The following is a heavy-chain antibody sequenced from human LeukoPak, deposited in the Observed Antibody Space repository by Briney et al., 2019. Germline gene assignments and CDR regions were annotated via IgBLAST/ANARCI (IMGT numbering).Heavy chain of an antibody. CDR3: ARDRGIAVAGFDY. J-gene: IGHJ4*02. V-gene: IGHV4-4*07. CDR2: IYTSGST. Sequence: SETLSLTCTASGGSISASYWSWIRQSPGKGLEWIGRIYTSGSTNYNPSLKSRVTMSVDTSKNQFSLKLSSVTAADTAVYYCARDRGIAVAGFDYWGQGTLVTVSS. CDR1: GGSISASY. D-gene: IGHD6-19*01.